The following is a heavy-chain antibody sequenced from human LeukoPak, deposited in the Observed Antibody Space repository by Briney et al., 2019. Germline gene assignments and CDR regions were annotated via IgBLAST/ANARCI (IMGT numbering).Heavy chain of an antibody. CDR3: AREDSSSLDY. CDR1: GGTFSSYT. V-gene: IGHV1-69*05. J-gene: IGHJ4*02. CDR2: IIPIFGTA. Sequence: VASVKVSCKASGGTFSSYTISWVRQAPGQGLEWMGRIIPIFGTANYAQKFQGRVTITTDESTSTAYMELSSLRSEDTAVYYCAREDSSSLDYWGQGTLVTVSS. D-gene: IGHD6-13*01.